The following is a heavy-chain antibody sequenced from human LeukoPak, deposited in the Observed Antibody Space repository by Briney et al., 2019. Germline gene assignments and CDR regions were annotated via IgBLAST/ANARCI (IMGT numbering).Heavy chain of an antibody. CDR1: GFTFSSYA. Sequence: PGGSLRLSCAASGFTFSSYAMHWVRQAPGKGLEWVAVISYDGSNKYYADSVKGRFTISRDNSKNTLYLQMNSLRAEDTAVYYCAKDISKVGAAAGGLWGQGTLVTVSS. J-gene: IGHJ4*02. V-gene: IGHV3-30-3*01. CDR2: ISYDGSNK. CDR3: AKDISKVGAAAGGL. D-gene: IGHD6-13*01.